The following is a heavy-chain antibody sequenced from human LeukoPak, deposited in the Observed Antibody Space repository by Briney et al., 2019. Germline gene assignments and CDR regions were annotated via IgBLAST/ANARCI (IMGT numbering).Heavy chain of an antibody. CDR1: GFSFSSYE. Sequence: PGGSLRLSCAASGFSFSSYEMSWVRQAPGKGLEWVSGISWNSGSIGYADSVKGRFTISRDNAKNSLYLQVNSLRAEDMALYYCAKSDYYYYYMDVWGKGTTVTVSS. V-gene: IGHV3-9*03. CDR3: AKSDYYYYYMDV. J-gene: IGHJ6*03. CDR2: ISWNSGSI.